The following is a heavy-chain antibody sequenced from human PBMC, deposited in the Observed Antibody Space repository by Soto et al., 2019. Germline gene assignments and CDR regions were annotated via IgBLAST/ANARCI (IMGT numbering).Heavy chain of an antibody. CDR2: INHSGST. J-gene: IGHJ3*02. D-gene: IGHD6-13*01. Sequence: SETLSLTCAVYGGSFSGYYWSWIRQPPGKGLEWIGEINHSGSTNYNPSLKSRVTISVDTSKNQFSLKLSSVTAADTAVYYCARDSSSWYDDAFDIWGQGTMVTVSS. CDR3: ARDSSSWYDDAFDI. V-gene: IGHV4-34*01. CDR1: GGSFSGYY.